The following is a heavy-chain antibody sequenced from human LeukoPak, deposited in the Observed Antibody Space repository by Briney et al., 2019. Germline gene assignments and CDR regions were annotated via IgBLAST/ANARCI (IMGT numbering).Heavy chain of an antibody. D-gene: IGHD3-22*01. Sequence: SVKVSCKASGGTFSSYAISWVRQAPGQGLEWMGGIIPIFGTANYAQKFQGRVTITADESTSTAYMELSSLRSEDTAVYHCASRVAYDSSGYYGTGYFDYWGQGTLVTVSS. CDR2: IIPIFGTA. V-gene: IGHV1-69*13. J-gene: IGHJ4*02. CDR1: GGTFSSYA. CDR3: ASRVAYDSSGYYGTGYFDY.